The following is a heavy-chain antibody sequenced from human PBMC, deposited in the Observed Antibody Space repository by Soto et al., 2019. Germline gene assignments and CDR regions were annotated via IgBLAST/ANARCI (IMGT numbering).Heavy chain of an antibody. Sequence: GGSLRLSCVASGFTFTTYWMSSVRQAPGKGLEWVANIRQDGGAQYYVDSVKGRFTISRDNAKNSVYLQMDSLRVEDTAVYYCVRGGHGSGSYLGSSWRQGILVTVS. CDR3: VRGGHGSGSYLGSS. J-gene: IGHJ5*02. CDR2: IRQDGGAQ. V-gene: IGHV3-7*03. D-gene: IGHD3-10*01. CDR1: GFTFTTYW.